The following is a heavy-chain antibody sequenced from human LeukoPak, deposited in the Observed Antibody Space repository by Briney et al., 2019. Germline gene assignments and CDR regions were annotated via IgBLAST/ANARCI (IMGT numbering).Heavy chain of an antibody. J-gene: IGHJ4*02. CDR2: IYNSGSA. V-gene: IGHV4-4*07. CDR1: GGSMEIDY. Sequence: SETLSLTCTVSGGSMEIDYWNWIRQPAAKGLEWIGRIYNSGSANYSPSLKSRVSMSIDTSKSRISLQLTSVTAADTAVYYCAKNRVAAAGTTFATRGQGTLVTVSS. D-gene: IGHD6-13*01. CDR3: AKNRVAAAGTTFAT.